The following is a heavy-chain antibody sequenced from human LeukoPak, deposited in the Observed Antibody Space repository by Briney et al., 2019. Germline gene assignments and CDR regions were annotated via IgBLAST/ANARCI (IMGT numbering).Heavy chain of an antibody. D-gene: IGHD5-24*01. Sequence: SETLSLTCTVSGGSISSYYWSWIRQPPGKGLEWIGYIYYSGSTNYNPSFKSRVTISVDTSKNQFSLKLSSVTAADTAVYYCARVQMATIGRYYYYGMDVWGQGTTVTVSS. CDR3: ARVQMATIGRYYYYGMDV. CDR1: GGSISSYY. J-gene: IGHJ6*02. CDR2: IYYSGST. V-gene: IGHV4-59*01.